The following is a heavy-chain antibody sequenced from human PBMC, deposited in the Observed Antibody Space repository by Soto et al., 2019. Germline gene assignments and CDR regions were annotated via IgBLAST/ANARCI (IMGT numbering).Heavy chain of an antibody. D-gene: IGHD2-2*01. Sequence: EVQLVESGGDLVQPGGSLRLSCEASGFTFSSYWMSWVRQAPGKGLEWVANIKQDGSETFYADSVKGRFTISSDNAKNSAYLQTNSLQPGATAIYYGARGTQLLGRGRSDLWGQG. V-gene: IGHV3-7*01. CDR1: GFTFSSYW. CDR3: ARGTQLLGRGRSDL. CDR2: IKQDGSET. J-gene: IGHJ5*02.